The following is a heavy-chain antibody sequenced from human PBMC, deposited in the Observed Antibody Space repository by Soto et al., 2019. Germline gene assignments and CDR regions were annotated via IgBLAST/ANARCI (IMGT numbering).Heavy chain of an antibody. J-gene: IGHJ4*02. V-gene: IGHV3-21*01. CDR1: GFTFSRHN. Sequence: GGSLRLSCVASGFTFSRHNMNWVRQAPGKGLECVSSISSLGNYKYYADSVKGRFTISRDNAKNSLSLQMNNLRAEDTAVYYCARENSVQAWLHHFDHWGLGTLVTVSS. CDR3: ARENSVQAWLHHFDH. CDR2: ISSLGNYK. D-gene: IGHD5-18*01.